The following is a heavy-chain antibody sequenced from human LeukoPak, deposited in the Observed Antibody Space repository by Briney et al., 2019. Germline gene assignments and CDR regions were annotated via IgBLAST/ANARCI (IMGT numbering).Heavy chain of an antibody. CDR2: ISVSGGST. J-gene: IGHJ4*02. Sequence: PGRSLRLSCAASGFTFSNYATSWVRQAPGKGLEWVSDISVSGGSTYYADSVKGRFTISRDNSKNTLYLQVNSLRAEDTAVYYCXXXXSGSYHSPYDYWGQGTLVTVSS. CDR1: GFTFSNYA. D-gene: IGHD1-26*01. V-gene: IGHV3-23*01. CDR3: XXXXSGSYHSPYDY.